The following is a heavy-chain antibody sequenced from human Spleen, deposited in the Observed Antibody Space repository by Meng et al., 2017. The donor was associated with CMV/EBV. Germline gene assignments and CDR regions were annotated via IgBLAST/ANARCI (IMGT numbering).Heavy chain of an antibody. V-gene: IGHV4-59*01. J-gene: IGHJ4*02. CDR3: ARVGSGSYYMGFFDF. D-gene: IGHD1-26*01. Sequence: SETLSLTCAVSGGSISGYVWTWIRQPPGKGLEWIGYIYYSGSVNYNPSLKSRVAISIDTSKNQFSLKLSSVTAADTAVYYCARVGSGSYYMGFFDFWGQGTLVTVSS. CDR2: IYYSGSV. CDR1: GGSISGYV.